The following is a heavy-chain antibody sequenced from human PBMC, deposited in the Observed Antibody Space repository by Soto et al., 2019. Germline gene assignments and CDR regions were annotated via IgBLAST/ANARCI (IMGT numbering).Heavy chain of an antibody. CDR1: GGSISSYY. D-gene: IGHD6-13*01. CDR2: IYYSGST. CDR3: ARGKAAAGADY. J-gene: IGHJ4*02. V-gene: IGHV4-59*01. Sequence: PSETLSLTCTVSGGSISSYYWSWIRQPPGKGLEWIGYIYYSGSTNYNPSLKSRVTISVDTSKNQFSLKLSSVTAADTAVYYCARGKAAAGADYWGQGTLVTVSS.